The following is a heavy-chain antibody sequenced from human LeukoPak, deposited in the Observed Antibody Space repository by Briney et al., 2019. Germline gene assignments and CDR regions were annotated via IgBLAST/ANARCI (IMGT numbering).Heavy chain of an antibody. D-gene: IGHD2-15*01. V-gene: IGHV4-34*01. CDR1: GWSFSGYY. J-gene: IGHJ4*02. CDR2: INHSGST. CDR3: ARSRRKYCSGGSCLIFDY. Sequence: SETLSLTCAVYGWSFSGYYWSWIRQPPGKGLEWIGEINHSGSTNYNPSLKSRVTISVDTSKNQFSLKLSSVTAADTAVYYCARSRRKYCSGGSCLIFDYWGQGTLVTVSS.